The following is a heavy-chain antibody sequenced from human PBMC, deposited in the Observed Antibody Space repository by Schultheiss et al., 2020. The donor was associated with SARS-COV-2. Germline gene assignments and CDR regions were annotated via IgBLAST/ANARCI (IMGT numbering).Heavy chain of an antibody. CDR3: AKGGQQLVRDYYYYGMDV. V-gene: IGHV3-74*01. CDR2: IDSDGSGT. CDR1: GFTFSSYG. D-gene: IGHD6-13*01. J-gene: IGHJ6*02. Sequence: GGSLRLSCAASGFTFSSYGMYWVRQAPGKGLVWVSRIDSDGSGTSYADSVKGRFTISRDNSKNTLYLQMNSLRAEDTAVYYCAKGGQQLVRDYYYYGMDVWGQGTTVTVSS.